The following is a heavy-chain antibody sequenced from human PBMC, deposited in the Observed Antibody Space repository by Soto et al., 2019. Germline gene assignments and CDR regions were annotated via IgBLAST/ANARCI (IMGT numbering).Heavy chain of an antibody. J-gene: IGHJ3*02. CDR2: IDPNSGGT. CDR1: GYSFTGHY. CDR3: ARVGYYYDSSGSILFAPFDI. V-gene: IGHV1-2*04. D-gene: IGHD3-22*01. Sequence: GASVKVSCKASGYSFTGHYMHWVRQAPGQGLEWMGWIDPNSGGTNYAQKFQGWVTMTRDTSISTAYMELSRLRSDDTAVYYCARVGYYYDSSGSILFAPFDIWGQGTMVTVSS.